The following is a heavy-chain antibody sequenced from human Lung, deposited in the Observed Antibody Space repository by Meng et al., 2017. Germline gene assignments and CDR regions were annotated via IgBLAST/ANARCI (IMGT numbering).Heavy chain of an antibody. CDR2: ISGYNGNT. CDR1: GYIFTRYG. D-gene: IGHD2-15*01. Sequence: QVQLVQSGGEVKKPGASVKVSFTASGYIFTRYGSTWVRQAPGQGLEWMGWISGYNGNTNYAQKLQGRVTMTTDTSTSTAYMELRSLRSDDTAVYYCARAEEEYCSGGSCPNFDFWGQGTLVTVSS. V-gene: IGHV1-18*01. J-gene: IGHJ4*02. CDR3: ARAEEEYCSGGSCPNFDF.